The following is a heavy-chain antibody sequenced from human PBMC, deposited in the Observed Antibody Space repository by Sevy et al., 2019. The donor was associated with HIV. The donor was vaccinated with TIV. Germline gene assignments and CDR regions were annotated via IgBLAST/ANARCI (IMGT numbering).Heavy chain of an antibody. Sequence: GGSLRLSCAASGFTFSSYSMNWVRQAPGKGLEWVSSISSSSSYIYYADSVKGRFTISGDNAKNSLYLQMNSRGAEDTAVYYCASGYSSSFDYWGQGTLVTVSS. D-gene: IGHD6-13*01. CDR2: ISSSSSYI. V-gene: IGHV3-21*01. CDR3: ASGYSSSFDY. J-gene: IGHJ4*02. CDR1: GFTFSSYS.